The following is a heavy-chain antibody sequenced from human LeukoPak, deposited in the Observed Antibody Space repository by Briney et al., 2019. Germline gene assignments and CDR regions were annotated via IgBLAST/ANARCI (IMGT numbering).Heavy chain of an antibody. CDR3: ARKAYSGSSWYFDY. J-gene: IGHJ4*02. CDR2: MYHSGST. V-gene: IGHV4-38-2*02. Sequence: SSETLSLTCTVSGYSISSGYYWGWIRQPPGKGLEWSGSMYHSGSTYYNPSLKSRVTISVDTSKNLFSLKLSSVTAADTAVYYCARKAYSGSSWYFDYWGQGTLVTVSS. D-gene: IGHD1-26*01. CDR1: GYSISSGYY.